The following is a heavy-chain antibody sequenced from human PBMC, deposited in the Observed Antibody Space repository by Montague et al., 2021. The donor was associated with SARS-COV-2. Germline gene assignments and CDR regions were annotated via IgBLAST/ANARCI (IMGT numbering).Heavy chain of an antibody. D-gene: IGHD3-9*01. CDR3: ARDKYYDILTGYYNY. CDR2: ISSSSSYI. V-gene: IGHV3-21*01. CDR1: GFTFSSYS. J-gene: IGHJ4*02. Sequence: SLRLSCAASGFTFSSYSMNWVCQALGKGLEWVSSISSSSSYIYYADSVKGRFTISRDNAKNSLYLQMNSLRAEDTAVYYCARDKYYDILTGYYNYWGQGTLVTVSS.